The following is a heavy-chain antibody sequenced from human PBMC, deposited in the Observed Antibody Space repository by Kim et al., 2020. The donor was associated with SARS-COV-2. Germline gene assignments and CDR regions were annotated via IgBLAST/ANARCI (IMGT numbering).Heavy chain of an antibody. D-gene: IGHD3-3*01. CDR2: SYYSGGT. CDR3: ARKTYDFWSGPNWFDP. Sequence: GLEWIGGSYYSGGTYYTPSLKSRVTISVDTSKNQFSLKLSSVTAADTAVYYCARKTYDFWSGPNWFDPWGQGTLVTVSS. J-gene: IGHJ5*02. V-gene: IGHV4-30-2*03.